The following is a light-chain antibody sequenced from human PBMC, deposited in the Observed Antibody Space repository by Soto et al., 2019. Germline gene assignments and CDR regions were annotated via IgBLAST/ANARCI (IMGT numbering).Light chain of an antibody. Sequence: DIVMTQTPLSLPVTPGEPASISCRSSQTLLESEDGNTYLDWYLQKPGQSPQLLIYGISSRASGVPDRFSGSRSGTDFTLKISRVEAGDVGVFYCMQRKEFPLPFGQGTKVEIK. V-gene: IGKV2-40*01. CDR1: QTLLESEDGNTY. CDR3: MQRKEFPLP. J-gene: IGKJ1*01. CDR2: GIS.